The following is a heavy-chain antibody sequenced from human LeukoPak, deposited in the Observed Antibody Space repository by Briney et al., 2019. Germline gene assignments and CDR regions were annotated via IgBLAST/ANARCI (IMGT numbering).Heavy chain of an antibody. J-gene: IGHJ6*03. CDR2: INSDGSST. Sequence: TGGSLRLSCAASGFTFSSYWMHWVRQAPGKGLVWVSRINSDGSSTSYADSVKGRFTISRDNSKNTVYLEMNSLVPEDTAVYYCAKDDSGSSNLRFYNYYMDVWGKGTTVIVSS. CDR1: GFTFSSYW. V-gene: IGHV3-74*01. D-gene: IGHD2-2*01. CDR3: AKDDSGSSNLRFYNYYMDV.